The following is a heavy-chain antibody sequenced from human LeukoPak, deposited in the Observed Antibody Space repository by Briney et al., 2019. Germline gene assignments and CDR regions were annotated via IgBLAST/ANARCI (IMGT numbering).Heavy chain of an antibody. CDR2: ISSSGSTI. CDR3: AREKRDYDFWSGYYFTGFYYYYYYMDA. Sequence: GGSLRLSCAASGFTFSDYYMSWIRQAPGKGLEWVSYISSSGSTIYYADSVKGRFTISRDNAKNSLYLQMNSLRAEDTAVYYCAREKRDYDFWSGYYFTGFYYYYYYMDAWGKGTTVTVSS. V-gene: IGHV3-11*01. D-gene: IGHD3-3*01. J-gene: IGHJ6*03. CDR1: GFTFSDYY.